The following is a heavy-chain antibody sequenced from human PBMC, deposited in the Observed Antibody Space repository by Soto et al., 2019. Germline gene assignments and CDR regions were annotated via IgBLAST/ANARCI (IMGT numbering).Heavy chain of an antibody. CDR3: ARDSGKYCSGGSCYSRPDAFDI. Sequence: ASVNVYCKASGYTFTSYVMHWVRQAPGQRLEWMGWINAGNGNTKYSQKFQGRVTITRDTSASTAYMELSSLRSEDTAVYYCARDSGKYCSGGSCYSRPDAFDIWGQGTMVTVSS. V-gene: IGHV1-3*01. J-gene: IGHJ3*02. D-gene: IGHD2-15*01. CDR1: GYTFTSYV. CDR2: INAGNGNT.